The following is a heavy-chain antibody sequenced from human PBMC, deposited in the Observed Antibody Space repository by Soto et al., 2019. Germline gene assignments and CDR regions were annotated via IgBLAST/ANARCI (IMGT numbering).Heavy chain of an antibody. J-gene: IGHJ6*02. Sequence: PGGSLRLSCAASGFTFSSYAMSWVRQAPGKGLEWVSAISGSGGSTYYADSVEGRFTISRDNSKNTLYLQMNSLRAEDTAVYYCAKHRYCSSTSCYAGLYYYYGMDVWGQGTTVTVSS. D-gene: IGHD2-2*01. CDR3: AKHRYCSSTSCYAGLYYYYGMDV. CDR2: ISGSGGST. CDR1: GFTFSSYA. V-gene: IGHV3-23*01.